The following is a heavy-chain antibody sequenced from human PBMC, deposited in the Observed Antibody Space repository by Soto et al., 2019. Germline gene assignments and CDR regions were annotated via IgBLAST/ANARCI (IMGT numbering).Heavy chain of an antibody. D-gene: IGHD1-7*01. CDR3: ARESGDNWDYEAY. CDR1: GGSISSYH. J-gene: IGHJ4*02. CDR2: IYTSGNT. V-gene: IGHV4-4*07. Sequence: PSETLSLTCTVSGGSISSYHWSWIRQSAGKGLEWIGRIYTSGNTHYNPSFKSRVTVSIDTSKNQFFLTVNSVTAADSAVYYCARESGDNWDYEAYWGQGTPVTVSS.